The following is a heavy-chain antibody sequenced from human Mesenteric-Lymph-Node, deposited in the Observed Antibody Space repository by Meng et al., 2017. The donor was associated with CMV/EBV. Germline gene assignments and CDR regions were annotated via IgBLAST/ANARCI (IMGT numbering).Heavy chain of an antibody. D-gene: IGHD3-10*02. CDR1: GFTFSSYS. CDR3: ARDLGSGSWDYYYGMDV. CDR2: ISSSSSTI. Sequence: GESLKISCAASGFTFSSYSMNWVRQAPGKGLEWVSYISSSSSTIYYADSVKGRFTISRDNAKNSLYLQMNSLRAEDTAVYYCARDLGSGSWDYYYGMDVWGQGTTVTVSS. V-gene: IGHV3-48*04. J-gene: IGHJ6*02.